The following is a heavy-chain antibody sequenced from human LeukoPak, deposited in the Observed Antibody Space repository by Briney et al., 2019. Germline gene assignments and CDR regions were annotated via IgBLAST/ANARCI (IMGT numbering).Heavy chain of an antibody. CDR1: GGSFSGYY. CDR2: INHSGST. D-gene: IGHD3-10*01. V-gene: IGHV4-34*01. J-gene: IGHJ4*02. CDR3: ASLGRGSSDDY. Sequence: PSETLSLTCAVYGGSFSGYYWSWIRQPPGKGLEWIGEINHSGSTNYDPSLKSRVTISVDTSKNQFSLKLSSVTAADTAVYYCASLGRGSSDDYWGQGTLVTVSS.